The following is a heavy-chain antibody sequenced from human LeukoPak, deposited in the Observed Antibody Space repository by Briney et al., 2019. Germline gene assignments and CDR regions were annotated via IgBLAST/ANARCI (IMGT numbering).Heavy chain of an antibody. D-gene: IGHD5-12*01. Sequence: GGSLRLSCAASGFTFSNYGMHWVRQAPGKGLEWVAFIRYDGSNKYYADSVKGRFTISRDNTKNSLYLQMSSLRAEDTAVYYCARDYHGYSGYDYWGQGTLVTVSS. CDR1: GFTFSNYG. J-gene: IGHJ4*02. V-gene: IGHV3-30*02. CDR3: ARDYHGYSGYDY. CDR2: IRYDGSNK.